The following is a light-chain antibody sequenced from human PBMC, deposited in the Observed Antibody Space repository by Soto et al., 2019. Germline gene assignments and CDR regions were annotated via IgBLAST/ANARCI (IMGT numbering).Light chain of an antibody. CDR2: DAS. V-gene: IGKV1-33*01. J-gene: IGKJ4*01. CDR3: QQYDNRLT. Sequence: DIQMTQSPSSLSASVGDRVTITCQASQDIRNFLNWYHQKPGKAPKLLIYDASNLETGVSSRFSGSGSGTDFTFTISSLQPGDIATYYCQQYDNRLTFGGGAKVEIK. CDR1: QDIRNF.